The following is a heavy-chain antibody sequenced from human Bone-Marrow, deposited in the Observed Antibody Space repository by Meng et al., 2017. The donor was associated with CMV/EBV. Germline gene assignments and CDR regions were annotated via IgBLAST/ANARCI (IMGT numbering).Heavy chain of an antibody. V-gene: IGHV3-30*03. J-gene: IGHJ4*02. Sequence: LRLSCVVSGFTFSNYGMHWVRQAPGKGLEWVAVISFDGRNKYYADSVKGRFTISRDNSKNTLYLQMNSLRAEDTAFYFCARDARYFDQWGQGILVTVSS. CDR1: GFTFSNYG. CDR3: ARDARYFDQ. CDR2: ISFDGRNK.